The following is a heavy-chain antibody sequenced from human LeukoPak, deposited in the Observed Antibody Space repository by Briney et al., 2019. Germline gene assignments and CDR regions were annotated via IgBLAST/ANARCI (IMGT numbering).Heavy chain of an antibody. Sequence: GGSLRLSCAASGFTFRPYGMHWVRQAPGKGPEWVALILNDGNTKHYADSVRGRFTISRGNSKNTLYLQMNSLRAEDTAVYYCARDIGDCSSGSCYSDYFDYWGQGTLVTVSS. V-gene: IGHV3-33*01. D-gene: IGHD2-15*01. CDR1: GFTFRPYG. CDR2: ILNDGNTK. CDR3: ARDIGDCSSGSCYSDYFDY. J-gene: IGHJ4*02.